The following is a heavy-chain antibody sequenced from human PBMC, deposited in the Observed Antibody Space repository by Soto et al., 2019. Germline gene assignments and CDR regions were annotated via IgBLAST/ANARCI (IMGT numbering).Heavy chain of an antibody. CDR1: GGSFSGYY. D-gene: IGHD3-10*01. CDR2: INHSGST. J-gene: IGHJ4*02. Sequence: QVQLQQWGAGLLKPSETLSLTCAVYGGSFSGYYWSWIRQPPGKGLEWIGEINHSGSTNYNPSLKSRDTISVDXYKXQXCLKLSSVTAADTAVYYCATAGQRITMVRGAKAFDYWGQGTLVTVSS. V-gene: IGHV4-34*01. CDR3: ATAGQRITMVRGAKAFDY.